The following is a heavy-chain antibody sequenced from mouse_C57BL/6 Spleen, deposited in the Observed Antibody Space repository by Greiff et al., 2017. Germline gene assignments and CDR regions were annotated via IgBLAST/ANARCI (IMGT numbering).Heavy chain of an antibody. V-gene: IGHV1-26*01. CDR2: INPNNGGT. J-gene: IGHJ1*03. D-gene: IGHD3-3*01. CDR1: GYTFTDYY. Sequence: EVQLQQSGPELVKPGASVKISCKASGYTFTDYYMNWVKQSHGKSLEWIGDINPNNGGTSYNQKFKGKATLTVDKSSSTAYMELRSLTSEDSAVYYCARAGLDWYFDVWGTGTTVTVSS. CDR3: ARAGLDWYFDV.